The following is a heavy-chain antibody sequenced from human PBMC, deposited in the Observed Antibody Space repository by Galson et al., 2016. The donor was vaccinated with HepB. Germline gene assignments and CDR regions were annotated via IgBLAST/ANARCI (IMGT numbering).Heavy chain of an antibody. CDR2: IWYDGSNK. CDR3: ASEIRYFYDSSGNHEASDY. Sequence: SLRLSCAASGFTFSSYGMHWVRQAPGKGLEWVAFIWYDGSNKYYADSVKGRFTISRDNSKNTLYLQMNSLRAEDTAVYYCASEIRYFYDSSGNHEASDYWGQGTLVTVSS. J-gene: IGHJ4*02. V-gene: IGHV3-33*01. CDR1: GFTFSSYG. D-gene: IGHD3-22*01.